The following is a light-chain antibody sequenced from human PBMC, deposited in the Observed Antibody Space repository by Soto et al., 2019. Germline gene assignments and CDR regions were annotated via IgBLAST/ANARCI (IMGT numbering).Light chain of an antibody. CDR2: EVT. CDR3: SSFISGGTPLL. Sequence: QSALTQPASVSGSPGQSITISCTGTSSDIGGYNYVSWYQQNPGKAPNLIIYEVTNRPSGISYRFSGSKSGNTASLTISGRHVEDDDDDYCSSFISGGTPLLFGGGTKLTVL. V-gene: IGLV2-14*01. J-gene: IGLJ2*01. CDR1: SSDIGGYNY.